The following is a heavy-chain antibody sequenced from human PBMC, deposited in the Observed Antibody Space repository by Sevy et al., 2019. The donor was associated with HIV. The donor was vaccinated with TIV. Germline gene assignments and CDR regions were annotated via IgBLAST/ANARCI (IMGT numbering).Heavy chain of an antibody. CDR1: GFTFSSYA. CDR2: ISYDGSNK. D-gene: IGHD3-22*01. V-gene: IGHV3-30-3*01. Sequence: GGSLRLSCAASGFTFSSYAMHWVRHAPGKGLEWVAVISYDGSNKYYADSVKGRFTISRDNSKNTLYLQMNSLRAEDTAVYYCASYDSSGHNFDYWGQGTLVTVSS. CDR3: ASYDSSGHNFDY. J-gene: IGHJ4*02.